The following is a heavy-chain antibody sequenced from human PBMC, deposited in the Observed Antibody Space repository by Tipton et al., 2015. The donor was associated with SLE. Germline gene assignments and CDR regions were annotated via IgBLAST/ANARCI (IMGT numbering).Heavy chain of an antibody. CDR1: SGSISTYY. J-gene: IGHJ4*02. V-gene: IGHV4-59*08. CDR3: ATSDAYSENDPFDY. D-gene: IGHD5-24*01. CDR2: IYYSGST. Sequence: TLSLTCAASSGSISTYYWSSIRQPPGTGLEWIGYIYYSGSTNYNPSLKSRVTISLDRSKNQFFLSLSSVTAADTAVYYCATSDAYSENDPFDYWGQGTLVTVSS.